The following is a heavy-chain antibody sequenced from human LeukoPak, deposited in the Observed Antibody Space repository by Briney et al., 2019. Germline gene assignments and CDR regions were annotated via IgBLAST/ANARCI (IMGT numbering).Heavy chain of an antibody. Sequence: GGSLRLSCAASGFTFSNAWMSWVRQAPGKGLEWVGRIKSKTDGGTTDYAAPVKGRFTISRDDSKNTPYLQMNSLKTEDTAVYYCPTSSRVARLDYWGQGTLVTVSS. J-gene: IGHJ4*02. CDR2: IKSKTDGGTT. V-gene: IGHV3-15*01. CDR3: PTSSRVARLDY. D-gene: IGHD5-12*01. CDR1: GFTFSNAW.